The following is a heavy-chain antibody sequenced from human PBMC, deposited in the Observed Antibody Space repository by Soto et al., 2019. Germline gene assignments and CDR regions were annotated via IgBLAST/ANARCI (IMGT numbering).Heavy chain of an antibody. D-gene: IGHD3-10*01. J-gene: IGHJ4*02. V-gene: IGHV3-9*01. Sequence: VQLVESGGGLVQPGRSLRLSCAASGFTFDDYAMHWVRQAPGKGLEWVSGISWNSGSIGYADSVKGRFTISRDNAKNSLYLQMNSLRAEDTALYYCAKDPSPYGSHFDYWGQGTLVTVSS. CDR1: GFTFDDYA. CDR3: AKDPSPYGSHFDY. CDR2: ISWNSGSI.